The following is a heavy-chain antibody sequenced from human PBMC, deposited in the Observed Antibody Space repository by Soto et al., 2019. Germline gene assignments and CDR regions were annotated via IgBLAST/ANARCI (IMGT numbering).Heavy chain of an antibody. J-gene: IGHJ5*02. CDR2: IYYSGST. CDR3: ARHHYDFWSGYLRWFDP. Sequence: SETLSLTCTVSGGSISSSSYYWGWIRQPPGKGLEWIGSIYYSGSTYYNPSLKSRVAISVDTSKNQFSLKLSSVTAADTAVYYCARHHYDFWSGYLRWFDPWGQGTLVTVSS. D-gene: IGHD3-3*01. CDR1: GGSISSSSYY. V-gene: IGHV4-39*01.